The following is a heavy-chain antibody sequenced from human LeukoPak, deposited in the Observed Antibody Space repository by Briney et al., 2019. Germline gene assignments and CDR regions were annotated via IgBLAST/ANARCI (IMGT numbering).Heavy chain of an antibody. J-gene: IGHJ6*02. CDR3: ARDLAVIAAAGTPYYYYGMDV. D-gene: IGHD6-13*01. V-gene: IGHV3-74*01. Sequence: PGGSLRLSCAASGFTFSSYWMHWVRQAPGKGLVWVSRINSDGSSTIYADSLEGRFTISTDNAKNTLYLQMNSLRAEDTAVYYCARDLAVIAAAGTPYYYYGMDVWRQGPTVTVSS. CDR1: GFTFSSYW. CDR2: INSDGSST.